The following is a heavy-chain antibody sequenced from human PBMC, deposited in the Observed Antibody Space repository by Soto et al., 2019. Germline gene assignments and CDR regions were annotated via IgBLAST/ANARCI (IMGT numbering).Heavy chain of an antibody. CDR3: ARVHIAARDY. D-gene: IGHD6-6*01. CDR1: GFTFSAYT. CDR2: ISSISTYI. J-gene: IGHJ4*02. V-gene: IGHV3-21*01. Sequence: EVQLVESGGGLVKPGGSLRLSCAVSGFTFSAYTMSWVRQPPGKGLEWVATISSISTYIKYADSVKGRFTISRDNARNSLYLQMDSLRVEDKAVYYCARVHIAARDYWGQGTLVTVSS.